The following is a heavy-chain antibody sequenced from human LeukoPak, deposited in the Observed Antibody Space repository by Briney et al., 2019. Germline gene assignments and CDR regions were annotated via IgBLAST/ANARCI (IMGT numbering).Heavy chain of an antibody. CDR3: AQNFGSGKNWFDP. V-gene: IGHV3-30*02. D-gene: IGHD3-10*01. CDR2: IRYDGRSK. Sequence: GGSLRLSCAVSGFTFSSPGMHWVRQVPGKGLEWVAFIRYDGRSKYYADSVKGRFSISRDNSENTLYLQMNSLRAEDTAVYYCAQNFGSGKNWFDPWGQGTLVTVSS. CDR1: GFTFSSPG. J-gene: IGHJ5*02.